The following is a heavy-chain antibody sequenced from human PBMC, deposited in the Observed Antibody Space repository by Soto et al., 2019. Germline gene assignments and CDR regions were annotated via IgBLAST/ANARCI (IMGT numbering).Heavy chain of an antibody. CDR3: TRAQSGSSLALNYYGMDV. CDR1: GFTFKSHA. CDR2: ISGSGGST. D-gene: IGHD1-26*01. Sequence: EVQLVESGGGLVQPGGSLRVSCVVSGFTFKSHAMYWVRQAPGKGLEWVAGISGSGGSTDYADSVKGRFTISRDNSKDTLYLQMNSLGAEDTAVYYCTRAQSGSSLALNYYGMDVWGQGTTVTVSS. J-gene: IGHJ6*02. V-gene: IGHV3-23*04.